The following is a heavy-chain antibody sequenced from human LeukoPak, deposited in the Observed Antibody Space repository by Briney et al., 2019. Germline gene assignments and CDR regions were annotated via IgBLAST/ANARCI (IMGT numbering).Heavy chain of an antibody. CDR2: IYTSGST. CDR1: GGSISSGSYY. Sequence: SQTLSLTCTVSGGSISSGSYYWSWIRQPAGKGLEWIGRIYTSGSTNYNPSLKSRVTISVDTSKNQFSLKLSSVTAADTAVYYCARSTNYYMDVWGKGTTVTISS. CDR3: ARSTNYYMDV. V-gene: IGHV4-61*02. J-gene: IGHJ6*03.